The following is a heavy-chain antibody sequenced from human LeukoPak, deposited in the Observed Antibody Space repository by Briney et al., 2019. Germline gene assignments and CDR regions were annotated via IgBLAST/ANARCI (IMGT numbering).Heavy chain of an antibody. CDR2: ISGYNGNT. CDR1: GYTFTSYD. J-gene: IGHJ4*02. CDR3: ASGGYRYGYDD. V-gene: IGHV1-18*01. D-gene: IGHD5-18*01. Sequence: EASVKVSCKASGYTFTSYDISWVRQAPGQGLEWMGWISGYNGNTNYAQNLQGRVTLTTDTSTSTAYMEMRSLRSDDTAVYYCASGGYRYGYDDWGQGMLVTVSS.